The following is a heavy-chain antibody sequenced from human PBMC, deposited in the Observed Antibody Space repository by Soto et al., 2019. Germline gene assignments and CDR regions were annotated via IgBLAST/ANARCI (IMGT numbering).Heavy chain of an antibody. CDR3: AREAGGSSWSGYSYYYGMDV. V-gene: IGHV1-18*01. CDR2: ISAYNGNT. J-gene: IGHJ6*02. D-gene: IGHD6-13*01. CDR1: GYSFTSYG. Sequence: ASVKVSCKASGYSFTSYGISWVRQAPGQGLEWMGWISAYNGNTNYAQKLQGRVTITRDTSASTAYMELSSLRSEDTAVYYCAREAGGSSWSGYSYYYGMDVWGQGTTVTVSS.